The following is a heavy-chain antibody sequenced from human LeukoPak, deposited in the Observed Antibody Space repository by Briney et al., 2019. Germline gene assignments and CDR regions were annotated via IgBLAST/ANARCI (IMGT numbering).Heavy chain of an antibody. CDR2: IYYSGST. D-gene: IGHD4-17*01. Sequence: PSETLSLTCTVSGGSISSGGYYWSWIRQHPGKGLEWIGYIYYSGSTHYNPSLKSRVTISVDTSKNQFSLKLSSVTAADTAVYYCARVEFDYGDYIRLNWFDPWGQGTLVTVSS. CDR1: GGSISSGGYY. V-gene: IGHV4-31*03. CDR3: ARVEFDYGDYIRLNWFDP. J-gene: IGHJ5*02.